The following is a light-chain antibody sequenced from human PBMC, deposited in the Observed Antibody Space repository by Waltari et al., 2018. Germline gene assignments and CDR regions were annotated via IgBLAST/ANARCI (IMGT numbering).Light chain of an antibody. CDR3: GTWDNSLSIVL. J-gene: IGLJ2*01. Sequence: QSVLTQPPSVSAAPGQRVTIACSGSTSTIGVNYVSWYQQHPGTAPKLLIYDNYQRPSGIADRLSAYKAGTSATLVITGLQTGDEADYYCGTWDNSLSIVLFGGGTKVTVL. CDR2: DNY. V-gene: IGLV1-51*01. CDR1: TSTIGVNY.